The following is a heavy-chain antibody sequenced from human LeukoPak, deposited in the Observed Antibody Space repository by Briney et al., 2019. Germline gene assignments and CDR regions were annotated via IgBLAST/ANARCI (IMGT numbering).Heavy chain of an antibody. Sequence: GGSLRLSCAASGFTFSSYEMNWVRQAPGKGLEWVSYISSSGSTIYYADSVKGRFTISRDNAKNSLYLQMSSLRAEDTAVYYCAELGITMIGSVWGKGTTVTISS. J-gene: IGHJ6*04. CDR1: GFTFSSYE. CDR3: AELGITMIGSV. CDR2: ISSSGSTI. D-gene: IGHD3-10*02. V-gene: IGHV3-48*03.